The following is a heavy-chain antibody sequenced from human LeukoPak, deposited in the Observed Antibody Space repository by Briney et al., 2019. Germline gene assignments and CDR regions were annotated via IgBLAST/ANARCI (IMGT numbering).Heavy chain of an antibody. Sequence: SVKVSCKASGGTFSSYAISWVRQAPGQGLEWMGGIIPIFGTANYAQKFQGRVTITADESTSTAYMELSSLRSEDTAVYYCARARDPITMIVVASNWFDPWGQGTLVTVSS. D-gene: IGHD3-22*01. CDR1: GGTFSSYA. V-gene: IGHV1-69*13. CDR2: IIPIFGTA. J-gene: IGHJ5*02. CDR3: ARARDPITMIVVASNWFDP.